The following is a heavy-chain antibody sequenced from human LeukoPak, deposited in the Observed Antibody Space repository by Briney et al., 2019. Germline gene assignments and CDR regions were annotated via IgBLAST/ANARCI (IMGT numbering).Heavy chain of an antibody. D-gene: IGHD3-22*01. Sequence: SETLSLTCTVSGGSISSYYWTWIRQPPGTGLEWIGEIDYFGSTTYNPSLKSRVTISVDTSKNQFSLKLTSVTAADTAVYYCARGRYYFDSSGHFYWGQGTLVTVSS. J-gene: IGHJ4*02. CDR3: ARGRYYFDSSGHFY. V-gene: IGHV4-59*12. CDR2: IDYFGST. CDR1: GGSISSYY.